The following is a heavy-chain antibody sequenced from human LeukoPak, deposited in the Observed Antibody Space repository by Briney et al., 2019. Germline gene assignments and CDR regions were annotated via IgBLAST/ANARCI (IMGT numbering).Heavy chain of an antibody. CDR3: ANASWVSNADAVL. V-gene: IGHV3-23*01. D-gene: IGHD2-2*01. CDR2: LRGDGST. CDR1: GFIVRNYA. J-gene: IGHJ4*02. Sequence: GESLRLSCAASGFIVRNYAMSWVRQGPARGLEWVSSLRGDGSTFYADDVKGRFTLSRDDYRDTVYLQLNNLGVEDTGVYYCANASWVSNADAVLWGQRTLVTVSS.